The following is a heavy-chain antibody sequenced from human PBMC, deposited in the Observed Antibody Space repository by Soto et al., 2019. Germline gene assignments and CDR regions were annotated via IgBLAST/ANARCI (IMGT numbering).Heavy chain of an antibody. CDR1: GYTFTSYG. D-gene: IGHD6-6*01. CDR3: ASLYSSPSGAPYYYYGMDV. J-gene: IGHJ6*02. Sequence: QVQLVQSGAVVKKPGASVKVSCKASGYTFTSYGISWVRQAPGQGLEWMGWISAYNGNTNYAQKLQGRVTMTTDTPTSTAYMELRSLRSDDTAVYYCASLYSSPSGAPYYYYGMDVWGQGTTVTVSS. CDR2: ISAYNGNT. V-gene: IGHV1-18*01.